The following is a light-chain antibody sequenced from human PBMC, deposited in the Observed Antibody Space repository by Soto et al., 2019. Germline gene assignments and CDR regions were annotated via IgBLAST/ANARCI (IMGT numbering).Light chain of an antibody. CDR1: QDINIY. CDR3: QQYDILPIT. CDR2: DAS. V-gene: IGKV1-33*01. J-gene: IGKJ5*01. Sequence: DTRLTQSHSSLFASVGDRVTITCQATQDINIYLNWYQQKPGKAPNLLIYDASNLEIGVPSRFSGSGSGTHFTFTISSLQTEDIGTYYCQQYDILPITFGRGTRLEIK.